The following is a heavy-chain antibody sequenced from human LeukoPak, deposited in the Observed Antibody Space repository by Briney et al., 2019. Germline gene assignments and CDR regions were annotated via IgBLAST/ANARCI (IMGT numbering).Heavy chain of an antibody. V-gene: IGHV4-59*01. CDR3: ARGRSNYYGMDV. CDR2: IYYNGNT. Sequence: SETLSLTCSVSDGSINSYYWNWIRRPPGEGLEWIGYIYYNGNTNYSPSLKGRVTMSVDTSKNLFSLKVSSVTAADTAVYYCARGRSNYYGMDVWGQGTTVTVSS. CDR1: DGSINSYY. D-gene: IGHD1-26*01. J-gene: IGHJ6*02.